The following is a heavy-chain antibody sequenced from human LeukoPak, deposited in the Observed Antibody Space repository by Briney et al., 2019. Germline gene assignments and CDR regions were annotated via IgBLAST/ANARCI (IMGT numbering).Heavy chain of an antibody. CDR3: AQGKYSSSWTDYFDY. V-gene: IGHV3-30*18. J-gene: IGHJ4*02. Sequence: GRSLRLSCAASGFTFSSYAMHWVRQAPGKGLEWVAVISYDGSNKYYADSVKGRFTISRDNSKNTLYLQMNSLRAEDTAVYYCAQGKYSSSWTDYFDYWGQGTLVTVSS. D-gene: IGHD6-13*01. CDR2: ISYDGSNK. CDR1: GFTFSSYA.